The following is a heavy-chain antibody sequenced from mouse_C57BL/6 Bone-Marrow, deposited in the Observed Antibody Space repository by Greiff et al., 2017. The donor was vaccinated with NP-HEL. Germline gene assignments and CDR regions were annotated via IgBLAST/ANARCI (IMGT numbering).Heavy chain of an antibody. D-gene: IGHD2-2*01. CDR2: IYWDDDK. CDR1: GFSLSTSGMG. Sequence: QVTLKESGPGILQSSQTLSLTCSFSGFSLSTSGMGVSWIRQPSGKGLEWLAHIYWDDDKRYNPSLKSRLTISKDTSRNQVFLKITSVDTADTATYYCARRANYVYDGYFDVWGTGTTVTVSS. V-gene: IGHV8-12*01. CDR3: ARRANYVYDGYFDV. J-gene: IGHJ1*03.